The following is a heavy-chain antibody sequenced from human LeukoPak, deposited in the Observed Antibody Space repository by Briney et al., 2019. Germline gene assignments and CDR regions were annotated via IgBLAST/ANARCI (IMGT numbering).Heavy chain of an antibody. V-gene: IGHV3-74*01. CDR2: INSDGSST. CDR1: GFTFSSYW. J-gene: IGHJ4*02. D-gene: IGHD4-17*01. Sequence: GGSLRLSCAASGFTFSSYWMHWVRQAPGKGLVWVSRINSDGSSTIYADSVKGRFTISRDNAKNTLYLQMNSLRAEDTAVYYCARGPSTVTTPLAYWGQGTLVTVSS. CDR3: ARGPSTVTTPLAY.